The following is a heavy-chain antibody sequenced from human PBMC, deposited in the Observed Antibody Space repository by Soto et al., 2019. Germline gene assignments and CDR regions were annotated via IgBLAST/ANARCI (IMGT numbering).Heavy chain of an antibody. D-gene: IGHD3-22*01. CDR1: VYSFTSYW. J-gene: IGHJ4*02. V-gene: IGHV5-51*01. CDR2: IYPGDSDT. Sequence: PGESLKIACKGAVYSFTSYWIGWVRQMPGKGLEWMGIIYPGDSDTRYSPSFQGQVTISADKSISTAYLQWSSLKASDTAMYYCARIYYDSSGYYCDYWGQGTLVTVSS. CDR3: ARIYYDSSGYYCDY.